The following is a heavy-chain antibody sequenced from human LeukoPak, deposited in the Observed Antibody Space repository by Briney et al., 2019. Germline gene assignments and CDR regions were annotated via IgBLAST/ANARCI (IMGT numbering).Heavy chain of an antibody. D-gene: IGHD1-26*01. V-gene: IGHV4-59*08. CDR2: VYDSGTT. CDR3: ARHGGSLGYFDY. CDR1: GGSISTYY. J-gene: IGHJ4*02. Sequence: PSETLSLTCSVSGGSISTYYWSWIRQTPGKGLEWIGYVYDSGTTNYNPSLKGRVTISSDTSKNRFSLNLRSVNAADTAIYYCARHGGSLGYFDYWGQGTLVTVSS.